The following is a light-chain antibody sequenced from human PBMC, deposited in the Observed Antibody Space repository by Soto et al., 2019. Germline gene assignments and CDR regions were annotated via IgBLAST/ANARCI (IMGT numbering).Light chain of an antibody. J-gene: IGKJ4*01. Sequence: TQRIPSHPTRVASGKGGVRSSCRASQSISGWLAWYQQKPGKAPKLLISDASSLESGVPSRFSGSGSGTDFTLTIRCLQPEDSAPHFCQQLNSYPLTFGGGTKVDIK. CDR1: QSISGW. CDR2: DAS. CDR3: QQLNSYPLT. V-gene: IGKV1-5*01.